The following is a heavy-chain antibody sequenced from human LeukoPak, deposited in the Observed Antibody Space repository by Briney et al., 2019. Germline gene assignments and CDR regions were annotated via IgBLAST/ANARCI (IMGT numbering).Heavy chain of an antibody. D-gene: IGHD6-19*01. CDR3: ARHSGSGWGDY. V-gene: IGHV5-51*01. J-gene: IGHJ4*02. CDR2: IYPGDSDT. Sequence: PGESLEISCQGSGSPFTSYWSGWVRRLPGKGREWLGIIYPGDSDTRYSPSFQGQVTISADKSLSTAYLQWSSLKASDTAMYYCARHSGSGWGDYWGQGTLVTVSS. CDR1: GSPFTSYW.